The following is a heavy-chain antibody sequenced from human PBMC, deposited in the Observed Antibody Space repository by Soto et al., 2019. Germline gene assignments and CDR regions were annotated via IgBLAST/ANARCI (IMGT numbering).Heavy chain of an antibody. Sequence: GESLKISCKGSGYTFTSYWIGWVRQMPGEGLEWMGVIYPSDSDIRYSPSFQGKVTISADKSITTAYLQWSSLKAADTAMYYCVRSGTSSGRFSDYWGQGTLVTVSS. V-gene: IGHV5-51*01. D-gene: IGHD2-15*01. CDR2: IYPSDSDI. J-gene: IGHJ4*02. CDR1: GYTFTSYW. CDR3: VRSGTSSGRFSDY.